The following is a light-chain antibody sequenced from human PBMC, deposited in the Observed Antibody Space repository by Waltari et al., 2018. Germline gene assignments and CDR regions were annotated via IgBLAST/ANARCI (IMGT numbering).Light chain of an antibody. CDR3: SSYAGSNTLV. Sequence: QSALTQPPSASGSPGQSVTISCSGTNSDIGTYNYVSWFQQHPGRAPKLLIYEVNKRPSGVPDRFSGAKSDNRASLTVSGLQADEEAVYHCSSYAGSNTLVFGGGTRLTVL. J-gene: IGLJ2*01. CDR1: NSDIGTYNY. CDR2: EVN. V-gene: IGLV2-8*01.